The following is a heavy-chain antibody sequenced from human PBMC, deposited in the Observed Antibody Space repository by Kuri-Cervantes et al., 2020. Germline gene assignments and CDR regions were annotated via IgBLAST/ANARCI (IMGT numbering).Heavy chain of an antibody. V-gene: IGHV1-46*01. CDR2: TNPNGGST. Sequence: SVKVSCKASGYTFINYYVHWVRQAPGQGLEWMGRTNPNGGSTSYAQKFQGRVTVTRDTSTSTVYMELSSLRSDDTAVYYCARLEKQWLPGLWGQGTLVTVSS. J-gene: IGHJ4*02. CDR3: ARLEKQWLPGL. CDR1: GYTFINYY. D-gene: IGHD6-19*01.